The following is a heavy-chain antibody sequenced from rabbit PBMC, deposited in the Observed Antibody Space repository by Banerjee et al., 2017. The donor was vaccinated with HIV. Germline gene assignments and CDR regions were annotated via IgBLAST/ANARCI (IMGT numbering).Heavy chain of an antibody. D-gene: IGHD1-1*01. CDR2: IYADSSGST. J-gene: IGHJ4*01. Sequence: QSLEESGGDLVKPGASLTLTCTASGFSFSRSYYMCWVRQAPGKGLEWIACIYADSSGSTYYASWAKGRFTISKTSSTTVTLQMTSLTAADTATYICARSLGTDGSGYLKLWGQGTLVTVS. CDR3: ARSLGTDGSGYLKL. CDR1: GFSFSRSYY. V-gene: IGHV1S40*01.